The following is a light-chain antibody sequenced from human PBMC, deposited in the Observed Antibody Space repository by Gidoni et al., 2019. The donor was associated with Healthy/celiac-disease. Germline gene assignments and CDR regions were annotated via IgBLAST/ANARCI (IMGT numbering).Light chain of an antibody. Sequence: IQFTQSPSSLSASVGDRVTITCRASQGISSYLAWYQQKPGKAPKLLIYAASTLQSGVPSRFSGSGSGTDFTLTISSLQPEDFATYYCQQLNSYPRGGFTFGPGTKVDIK. V-gene: IGKV1-9*01. CDR1: QGISSY. CDR2: AAS. J-gene: IGKJ3*01. CDR3: QQLNSYPRGGFT.